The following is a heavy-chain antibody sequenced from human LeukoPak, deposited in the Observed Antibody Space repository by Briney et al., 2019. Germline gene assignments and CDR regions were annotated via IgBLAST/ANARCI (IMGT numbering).Heavy chain of an antibody. CDR3: AKSAIGAFDI. D-gene: IGHD2-21*02. CDR1: GFTFSTYG. CDR2: IRFDGSNK. V-gene: IGHV3-30*02. Sequence: GGSLRLSCAASGFTFSTYGMHWVRQAPGKGLEWVAFIRFDGSNKYYADSMKGRFTISRDNSKNTLYLQMNSLRAEDTAVYYCAKSAIGAFDIWGQGTMVTVSS. J-gene: IGHJ3*02.